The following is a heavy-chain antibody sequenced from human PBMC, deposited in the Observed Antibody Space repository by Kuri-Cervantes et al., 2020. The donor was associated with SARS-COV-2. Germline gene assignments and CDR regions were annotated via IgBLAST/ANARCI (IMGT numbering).Heavy chain of an antibody. CDR2: ISGHSERT. CDR3: ASTQISYGGNSGSYWYFDL. D-gene: IGHD4-23*01. CDR1: GFTFERFA. Sequence: GESLKIPCEVSGFTFERFAMGWVRQAPGKGLEWVSSISGHSERTYYADSVKGRFTISRDNSKNTLYLQMNSLRAENTAVYYCASTQISYGGNSGSYWYFDLWGRGTLVTVSS. J-gene: IGHJ2*01. V-gene: IGHV3-23*01.